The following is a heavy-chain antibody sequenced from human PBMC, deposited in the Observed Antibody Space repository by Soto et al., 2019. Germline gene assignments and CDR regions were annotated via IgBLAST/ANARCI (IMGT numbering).Heavy chain of an antibody. Sequence: GGSLRLSCAASGFTFSSYAMHWVRQAPGKGLEWVAVISYDGSNKYYADSVKGRFTISRDNSKNTLYLQMNSLRAEDTAVYYCASPVNYYDSSGHDYWGQGTLVTVSS. CDR2: ISYDGSNK. D-gene: IGHD3-22*01. J-gene: IGHJ4*02. CDR1: GFTFSSYA. CDR3: ASPVNYYDSSGHDY. V-gene: IGHV3-30-3*01.